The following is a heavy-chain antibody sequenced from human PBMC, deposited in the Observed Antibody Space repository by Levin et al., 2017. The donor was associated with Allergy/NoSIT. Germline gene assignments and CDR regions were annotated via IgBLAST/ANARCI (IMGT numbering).Heavy chain of an antibody. CDR1: GFTVSINY. V-gene: IGHV3-66*01. D-gene: IGHD4/OR15-4a*01. CDR3: ATWGSTDGAYYYYYYYIDV. J-gene: IGHJ6*03. Sequence: GESLKISCAASGFTVSINYMSWVRQAPGKGLEWVSVIYSDGRTYYADSVKGRFTISRDNSKNTLYLQMNSLRAEDTAVYYCATWGSTDGAYYYYYYYIDVWGKGTTVTVSS. CDR2: IYSDGRT.